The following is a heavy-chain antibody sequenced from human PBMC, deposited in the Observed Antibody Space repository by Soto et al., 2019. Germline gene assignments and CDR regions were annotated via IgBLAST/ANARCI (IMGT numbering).Heavy chain of an antibody. D-gene: IGHD5-18*01. J-gene: IGHJ3*02. Sequence: GGSLRLSCAASGFTFSSYAMSWVRQAPGKGLEWVSAISGSGGSTYYADSVKGRFTISRDNSKNTLYLQMNSLRAEDTAVYYCAKGLSFDSPMVTYAFDIWGQGTMVTVSS. CDR3: AKGLSFDSPMVTYAFDI. V-gene: IGHV3-23*01. CDR1: GFTFSSYA. CDR2: ISGSGGST.